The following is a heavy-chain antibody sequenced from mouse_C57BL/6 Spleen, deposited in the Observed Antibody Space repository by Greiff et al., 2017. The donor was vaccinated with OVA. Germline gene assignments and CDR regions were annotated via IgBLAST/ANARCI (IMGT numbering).Heavy chain of an antibody. D-gene: IGHD1-1*01. V-gene: IGHV1-26*01. J-gene: IGHJ4*01. CDR1: GYTFTDYY. CDR3: ARSLITTGAMDY. CDR2: INPNNGGT. Sequence: EVQLQQSGPELVKPGASVKISCKASGYTFTDYYMNWVKQSHGKSLEWIGDINPNNGGTSYNQKFKGKATLTVDKSSSTAYMELRSLTSEDSAVYYCARSLITTGAMDYCGQGTSVTVS.